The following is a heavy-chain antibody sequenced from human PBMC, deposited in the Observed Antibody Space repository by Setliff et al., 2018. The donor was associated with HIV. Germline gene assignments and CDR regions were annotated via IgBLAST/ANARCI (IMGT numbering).Heavy chain of an antibody. CDR3: ARSITMIIVAPGAFDI. CDR1: GGYISSSNW. CDR2: IYHSGST. J-gene: IGHJ3*02. D-gene: IGHD3-22*01. V-gene: IGHV4-4*02. Sequence: SETLSLTCAVSGGYISSSNWWSWVRRPPGKGLEWIGEIYHSGSTKYNPSLKSRVTISVDKSKNQFSLKLSSVTAADTAVYYCARSITMIIVAPGAFDIWGQGTMVTVSS.